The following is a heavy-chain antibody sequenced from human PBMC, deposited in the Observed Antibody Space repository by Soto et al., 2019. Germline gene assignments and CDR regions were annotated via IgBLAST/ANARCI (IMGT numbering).Heavy chain of an antibody. D-gene: IGHD2-2*01. V-gene: IGHV3-33*01. CDR1: GFTFSSYG. Sequence: QVQLVESGGGVVQPGRSLRLSCAASGFTFSSYGMHWVRQAPGKGLEWVAVIWYDGSNKYYADSVKGRFTISRDNSKNTLYLQMNSLRAEDTAVYYCARASALFYCSSTSCYPLDYWGQGTLVTVSS. J-gene: IGHJ4*02. CDR2: IWYDGSNK. CDR3: ARASALFYCSSTSCYPLDY.